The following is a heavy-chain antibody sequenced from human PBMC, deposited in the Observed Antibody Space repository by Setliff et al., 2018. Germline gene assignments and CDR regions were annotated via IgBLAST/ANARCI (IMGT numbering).Heavy chain of an antibody. J-gene: IGHJ5*01. CDR1: GASISTTYYY. CDR3: ARSYHLVLTNWFDA. Sequence: SETLSLTCSVSGASISTTYYYWDWIRQSPEKGLEWIGTIYQNGITYYNLSLKSRVTISLDTSKNQFSLRLTSVTAADTAVYYCARSYHLVLTNWFDAWGHGTLVTVSS. CDR2: IYQNGIT. V-gene: IGHV4-39*07. D-gene: IGHD1-26*01.